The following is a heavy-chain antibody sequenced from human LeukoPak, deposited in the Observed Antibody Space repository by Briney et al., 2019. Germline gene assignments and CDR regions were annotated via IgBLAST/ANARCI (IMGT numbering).Heavy chain of an antibody. CDR3: ARQIGAGRWSFDC. D-gene: IGHD4-23*01. V-gene: IGHV4-39*01. CDR2: INYSGST. Sequence: NPSETLSLTCTVSGGSISSSSYYWGWIRQPPGKGLEWIGSINYSGSTYYNPSLKSRVTISIDTSENQFSLKLASVTAADTAVYYCARQIGAGRWSFDCWGQGTLVTVSS. J-gene: IGHJ4*02. CDR1: GGSISSSSYY.